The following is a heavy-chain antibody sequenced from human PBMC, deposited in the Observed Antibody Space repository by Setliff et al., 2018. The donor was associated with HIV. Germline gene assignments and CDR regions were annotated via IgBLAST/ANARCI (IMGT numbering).Heavy chain of an antibody. CDR3: AKTQGWHLINY. J-gene: IGHJ4*02. CDR2: IRNDASNT. Sequence: GGSLRLSCEASGFTFSDYGMHWVRQAPGKGLEWVTFIRNDASNTYYADSVKGRFTISRDSSKDTLYLQMDSLRTEDTAVYYCAKTQGWHLINYWGPGSLVTVSS. D-gene: IGHD6-19*01. V-gene: IGHV3-30*02. CDR1: GFTFSDYG.